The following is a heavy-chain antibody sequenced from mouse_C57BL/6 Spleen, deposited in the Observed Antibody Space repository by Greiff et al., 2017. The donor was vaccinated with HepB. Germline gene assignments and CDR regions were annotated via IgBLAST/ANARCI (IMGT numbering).Heavy chain of an antibody. CDR2: INPSSGYT. Sequence: QVQLQQSGAELARPGASVKMSCKASGYTFTSYTMHWVKQRPGQGLEWIGYINPSSGYTKYNQKFKDKATLTVDKSSSTAYMQLSSLTSEDSAVYYCASGSNYPYYFDYWGQGTTLTVSS. CDR1: GYTFTSYT. V-gene: IGHV1-4*01. D-gene: IGHD2-5*01. CDR3: ASGSNYPYYFDY. J-gene: IGHJ2*01.